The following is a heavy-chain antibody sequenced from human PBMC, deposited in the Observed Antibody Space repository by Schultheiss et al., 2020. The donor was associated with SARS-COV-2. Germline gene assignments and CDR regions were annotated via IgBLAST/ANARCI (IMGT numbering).Heavy chain of an antibody. D-gene: IGHD6-19*01. CDR2: INHSGST. CDR3: ARSMGGYSSGFDY. J-gene: IGHJ4*02. CDR1: GGSISSYY. V-gene: IGHV4-34*01. Sequence: SETLSLTCTVSGGSISSYYWSWIRQPAGKGLEWIGEINHSGSTNYNPSLKSRVTISVDTSKNQFSLKLSSVTAADTAVYYCARSMGGYSSGFDYWGQGTLVTVSS.